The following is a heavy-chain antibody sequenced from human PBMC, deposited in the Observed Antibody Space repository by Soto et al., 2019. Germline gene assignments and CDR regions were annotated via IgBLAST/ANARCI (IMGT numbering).Heavy chain of an antibody. V-gene: IGHV4-34*01. CDR1: GGSFSGYY. CDR2: INHSGST. J-gene: IGHJ4*01. CDR3: ASLLILPGSFDY. D-gene: IGHD2-15*01. Sequence: PSETLSLTCAVYGGSFSGYYWSWIRQPPGKGLEWIGEINHSGSTNYNPSLKSRVTISVDTSKNQFSLKLTSVTAADTAVYYCASLLILPGSFDYWGRGTLVTVSS.